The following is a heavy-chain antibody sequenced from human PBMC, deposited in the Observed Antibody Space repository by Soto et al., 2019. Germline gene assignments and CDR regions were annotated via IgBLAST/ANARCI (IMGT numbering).Heavy chain of an antibody. CDR1: GFTFSSYD. CDR3: ARDRVTMVRGDYYGMDV. V-gene: IGHV3-13*01. CDR2: ISTAGDT. D-gene: IGHD3-10*01. Sequence: EVQLVESGGGLVQPGGSLRLSCAASGFTFSSYDMHWVRQATGKGLEWVSAISTAGDTYYPGSVKGRFTISRENAKNSLYLQINSLRAEDTAVYYFARDRVTMVRGDYYGMDVWGQGTTVTVSS. J-gene: IGHJ6*02.